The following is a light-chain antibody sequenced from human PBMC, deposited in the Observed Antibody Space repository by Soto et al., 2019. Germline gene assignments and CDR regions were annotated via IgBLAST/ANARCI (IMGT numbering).Light chain of an antibody. CDR2: GAS. J-gene: IGKJ1*01. Sequence: EIVMTQSPATLSVPPGERATLSCRASQSVSSNLAWYQQKPGQAPRLLIYGASTRATGIPARFSGSGSGTEFTLTISSLQSEDFEVYYCQQYNNWPGTLGQGTKVDIK. CDR1: QSVSSN. CDR3: QQYNNWPGT. V-gene: IGKV3-15*01.